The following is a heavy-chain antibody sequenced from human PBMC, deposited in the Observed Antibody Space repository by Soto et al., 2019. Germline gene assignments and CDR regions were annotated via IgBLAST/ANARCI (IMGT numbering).Heavy chain of an antibody. Sequence: QVQLQQWGAGLLKPSETLSLTCAVYGGSFSGYYWSWIRQPPGKGLEGIGEINHSGSTNYNPSLKSRVTISVDTSKNQFSLKLSSVTAADTAVYYCARKSDCSGGSCYSFDYWGQGTLVTVSS. D-gene: IGHD2-15*01. CDR1: GGSFSGYY. CDR3: ARKSDCSGGSCYSFDY. J-gene: IGHJ4*02. V-gene: IGHV4-34*01. CDR2: INHSGST.